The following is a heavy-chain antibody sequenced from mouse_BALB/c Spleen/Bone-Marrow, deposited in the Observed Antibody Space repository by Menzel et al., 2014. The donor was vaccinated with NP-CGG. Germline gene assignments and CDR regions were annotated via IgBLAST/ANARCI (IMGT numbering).Heavy chain of an antibody. CDR1: GDSITSGY. CDR3: ARYKGYYDHDGDYFDY. V-gene: IGHV3-8*02. CDR2: ISYSGST. Sequence: VQLQQSGPSLVKPSQTLSLTCSVTGDSITSGYWNWIRKFPGNKLEYMGYISYSGSTYYNPSLKSRISITRDTSKNQYYLQLNSVTIEDTATYYCARYKGYYDHDGDYFDYWGQGTTLSLL. D-gene: IGHD2-4*01. J-gene: IGHJ2*01.